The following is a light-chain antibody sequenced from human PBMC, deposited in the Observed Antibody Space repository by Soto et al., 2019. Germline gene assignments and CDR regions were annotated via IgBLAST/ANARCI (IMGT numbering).Light chain of an antibody. Sequence: DTQLTQSPSTLSASVVDIVTVTLRSIQGINTWLAWYQQKPGKAPKLLISEVSTLDSGVPSRFSGSGSGTDFTFTISSLQPEDIATYYCQQYDNLPLTFGGGTKVDIK. V-gene: IGKV1-5*03. CDR3: QQYDNLPLT. J-gene: IGKJ4*01. CDR1: QGINTW. CDR2: EVS.